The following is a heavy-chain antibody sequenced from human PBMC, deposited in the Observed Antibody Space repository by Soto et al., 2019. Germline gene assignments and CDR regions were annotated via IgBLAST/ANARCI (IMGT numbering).Heavy chain of an antibody. D-gene: IGHD6-19*01. CDR1: GYTFTSYG. CDR2: ISAFNGNT. Sequence: ASVRVSCKTSGYTFTSYGISWVRQAPGQGLEWMGWISAFNGNTTYAQKLQGRVTMTIVTSTSTVYMELRSLRSDDTAVYYCASGIAVAGSPDYWGQGTLVTVSS. J-gene: IGHJ4*02. CDR3: ASGIAVAGSPDY. V-gene: IGHV1-18*01.